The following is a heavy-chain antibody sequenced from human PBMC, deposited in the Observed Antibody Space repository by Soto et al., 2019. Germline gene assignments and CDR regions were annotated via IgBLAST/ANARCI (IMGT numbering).Heavy chain of an antibody. CDR2: ISSSSSYI. V-gene: IGHV3-21*01. CDR1: GFTFSSYS. Sequence: GGSLRLSCAASGFTFSSYSMNWVRQAPGKGLEWVSSISSSSSYIYYADSVKGRFTISRDNAKNSLYLQMNSLRAEDTAVYYCARDRSEGRFLETIFDYWGQGTLVTVSS. J-gene: IGHJ4*02. CDR3: ARDRSEGRFLETIFDY. D-gene: IGHD3-3*01.